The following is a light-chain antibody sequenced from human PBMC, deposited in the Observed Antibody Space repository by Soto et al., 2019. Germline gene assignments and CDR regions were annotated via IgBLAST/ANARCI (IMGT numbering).Light chain of an antibody. Sequence: QSVLTQPPSASGTPGQRVTISCSGSSSNIGSNYVYWYHQLPGTAPKLVIYRNNQRPSGVPDRISGSRSGSSASLAISGLQSGDEADYYCASWEDSLNGWVIGGGTKLTVL. CDR2: RNN. CDR1: SSNIGSNY. J-gene: IGLJ3*02. V-gene: IGLV1-47*01. CDR3: ASWEDSLNGWV.